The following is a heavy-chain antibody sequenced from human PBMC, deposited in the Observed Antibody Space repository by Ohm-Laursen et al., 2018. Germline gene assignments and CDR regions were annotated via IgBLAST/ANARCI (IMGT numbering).Heavy chain of an antibody. CDR3: ARVGYGDYGYDI. D-gene: IGHD4-17*01. CDR1: GFTFNSFG. V-gene: IGHV3-72*01. CDR2: SRNKAHSYTT. J-gene: IGHJ3*02. Sequence: SLRLSCAASGFTFNSFGMHWVRQAPGQGLEWVGRSRNKAHSYTTEYAASVKGRFTISRDDSKNSLYLQMNSLKTEDTAVYYCARVGYGDYGYDIWGQGTVVTVSS.